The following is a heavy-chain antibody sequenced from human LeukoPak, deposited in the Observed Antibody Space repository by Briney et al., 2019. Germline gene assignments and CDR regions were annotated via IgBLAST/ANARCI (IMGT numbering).Heavy chain of an antibody. Sequence: GGSLRLSXAASGFTFSSYAMSWVRQAPGKGLEWVSAISGSGGSTYYADSVKGRFTISRDNAKNSLYLQMNSLRAEDTAVYYCARLILNWFDPWGQGTLVTVSS. CDR1: GFTFSSYA. D-gene: IGHD3-16*01. J-gene: IGHJ5*02. V-gene: IGHV3-23*01. CDR2: ISGSGGST. CDR3: ARLILNWFDP.